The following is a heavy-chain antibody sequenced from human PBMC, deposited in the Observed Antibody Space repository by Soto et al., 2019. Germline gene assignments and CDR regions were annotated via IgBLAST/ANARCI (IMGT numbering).Heavy chain of an antibody. J-gene: IGHJ6*02. CDR3: ARDSLTLFNGMDV. CDR2: INFGGDAI. V-gene: IGHV3-48*03. Sequence: EVLLEESGGGLVQPGGSLRLSCVVSGFTFRNYEMNWVRQAPGKGLEWISYINFGGDAIYYADSVKGRFTVSRDNGNKLLYLDMSSLTVDDTAVYFCARDSLTLFNGMDVWGQGTAVTVSS. CDR1: GFTFRNYE.